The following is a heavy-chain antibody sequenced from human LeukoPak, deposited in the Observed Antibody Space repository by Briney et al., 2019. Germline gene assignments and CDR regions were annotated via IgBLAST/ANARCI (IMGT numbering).Heavy chain of an antibody. Sequence: QPGGSLRLSCAASGFTFSSYAMTWVRQAPGKGLEWVSAISGSGCRTYYADSVKGRFTISRDNSKNTLYLQMNSLIVEDTAVYYCAKDLTGGSTRVVPAANPFDPWGQGTLVTVSS. D-gene: IGHD2-2*01. CDR2: ISGSGCRT. J-gene: IGHJ5*02. CDR1: GFTFSSYA. V-gene: IGHV3-23*01. CDR3: AKDLTGGSTRVVPAANPFDP.